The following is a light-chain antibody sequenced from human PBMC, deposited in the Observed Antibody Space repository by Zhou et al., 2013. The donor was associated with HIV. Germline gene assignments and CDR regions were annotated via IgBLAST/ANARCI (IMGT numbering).Light chain of an antibody. V-gene: IGKV3-20*01. CDR3: QQYGNSPGT. CDR1: QSVSSTY. Sequence: ETVLTQFPAFLSLSPGERATLSCRASQSVSSTYLAWYQQKPGQAPRLLIYGASSRATGIPDRFSGSGFGTDFTLTISRLEPEDFAVYYCQQYGNSPGTFGQGTKV. CDR2: GAS. J-gene: IGKJ1*01.